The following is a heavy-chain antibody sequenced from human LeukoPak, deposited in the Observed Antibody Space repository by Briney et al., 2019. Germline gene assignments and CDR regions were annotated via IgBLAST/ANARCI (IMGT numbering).Heavy chain of an antibody. CDR3: ARDGHRGIAVAGTGALDI. CDR2: INAGDGNA. D-gene: IGHD6-19*01. J-gene: IGHJ3*02. Sequence: ASVKVSCKASGYTFTTYAMHWVRQAPGQRLEWMGWINAGDGNAKYSQKFQGRVTITRDTSANTAYMDLSSPRSEDTAVYYCARDGHRGIAVAGTGALDIWGQGIMVIVSS. V-gene: IGHV1-3*01. CDR1: GYTFTTYA.